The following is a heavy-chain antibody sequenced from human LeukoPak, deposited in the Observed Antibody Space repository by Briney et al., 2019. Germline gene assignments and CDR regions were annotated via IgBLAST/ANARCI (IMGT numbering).Heavy chain of an antibody. CDR3: ARDRSQYDFWSGSYGMDV. CDR1: GGSISSGGYY. D-gene: IGHD3-3*01. V-gene: IGHV4-31*03. CDR2: IYYSGST. J-gene: IGHJ6*02. Sequence: SQTLSLTCTVSGGSISSGGYYWRWIRQHPGKGLEWIGYIYYSGSTYYNPYLKSRVTISVDTSKNQFSLKLSSVTAADTAVYYCARDRSQYDFWSGSYGMDVWGQGTTVTVSS.